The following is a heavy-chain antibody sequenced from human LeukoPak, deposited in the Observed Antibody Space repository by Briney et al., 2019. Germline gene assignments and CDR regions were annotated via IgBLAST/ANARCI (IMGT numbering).Heavy chain of an antibody. CDR2: IYDGGTT. D-gene: IGHD6-19*01. V-gene: IGHV3-66*02. Sequence: GGSLRLSCAASGFTVSSNYMSWVRQAPGKGLEWVSVIYDGGTTYYADSVKGRFTISRDNSKNTLYLQMNSLRAEDTAVYYCAREGYSSGWSLDYWGQGTLVTVSS. CDR3: AREGYSSGWSLDY. CDR1: GFTVSSNY. J-gene: IGHJ4*02.